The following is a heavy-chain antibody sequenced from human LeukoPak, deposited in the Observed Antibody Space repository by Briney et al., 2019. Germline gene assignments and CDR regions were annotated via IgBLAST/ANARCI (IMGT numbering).Heavy chain of an antibody. D-gene: IGHD3-22*01. J-gene: IGHJ4*02. CDR2: IYPGDSDT. V-gene: IGHV5-51*01. CDR1: GYSFISNW. Sequence: MPGGSLRLSCKGSGYSFISNWIGWVRQMPGKGLEWMGIIYPGDSDTRYSPSFQGQVTISADKSISTAYLQWSSLKASDTAMYYCARLGEDHDSSGYYRNFDYWGQGTLVTVSS. CDR3: ARLGEDHDSSGYYRNFDY.